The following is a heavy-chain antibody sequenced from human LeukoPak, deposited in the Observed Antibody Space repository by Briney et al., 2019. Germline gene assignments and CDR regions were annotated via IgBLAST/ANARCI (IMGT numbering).Heavy chain of an antibody. V-gene: IGHV3-7*01. CDR2: IKQDGSEK. CDR1: GFTFSSYW. D-gene: IGHD4-17*01. CDR3: ASGGDYAGNWFDP. J-gene: IGHJ5*02. Sequence: PGGSLRLSCAASGFTFSSYWMSWVRQAPGKGLEWVANIKQDGSEKYYVDSVKGRFTISRDNAKNSLYLHMNSLRAEDTAVYYCASGGDYAGNWFDPWGQGTLVTVSS.